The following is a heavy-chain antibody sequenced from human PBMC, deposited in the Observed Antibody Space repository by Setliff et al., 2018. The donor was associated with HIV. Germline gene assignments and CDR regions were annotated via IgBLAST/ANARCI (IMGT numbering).Heavy chain of an antibody. J-gene: IGHJ3*01. V-gene: IGHV1-18*01. CDR1: GYTFTRYG. Sequence: ASVKVSCKASGYTFTRYGISWVRQAPGQGLEWMGWISANNGKTHYSPRLQGRLTLTTDTYTNTVYLELRSLISDDTAIYYCAREAPRYASGAFDFWGQGTMVTVSS. D-gene: IGHD3-9*01. CDR2: ISANNGKT. CDR3: AREAPRYASGAFDF.